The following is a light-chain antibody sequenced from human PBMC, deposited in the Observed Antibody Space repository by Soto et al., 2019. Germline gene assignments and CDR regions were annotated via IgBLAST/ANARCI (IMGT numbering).Light chain of an antibody. CDR3: AAWDDSLSGPV. J-gene: IGLJ3*02. Sequence: QSVLTQPPSASGTPGQRVTISCSGSSSNIGNNYVYWYQQLSGTAPKLLIYRNNQRPSGVPDRFSGSKSGTSAPLAISGLRSEDEADYYCAAWDDSLSGPVFGGGTKLTVL. V-gene: IGLV1-47*01. CDR1: SSNIGNNY. CDR2: RNN.